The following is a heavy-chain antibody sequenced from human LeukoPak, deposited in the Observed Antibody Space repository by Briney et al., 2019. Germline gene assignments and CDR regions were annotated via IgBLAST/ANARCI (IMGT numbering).Heavy chain of an antibody. J-gene: IGHJ3*02. CDR1: GYTFIGYY. CDR2: ISAYNSNT. D-gene: IGHD1-26*01. CDR3: ARDVSGSYVTDAFDI. Sequence: GASVKVSCKASGYTFIGYYMHWVRQAPGQGLEWMGWISAYNSNTNYAQKLQGRVTMTTDTSTSTAYMELRSLRSDDTAVYYCARDVSGSYVTDAFDIWGQGTMVTVSS. V-gene: IGHV1-18*04.